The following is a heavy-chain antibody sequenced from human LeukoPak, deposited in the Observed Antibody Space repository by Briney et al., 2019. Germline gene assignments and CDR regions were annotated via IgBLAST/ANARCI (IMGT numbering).Heavy chain of an antibody. J-gene: IGHJ4*02. Sequence: GGSLRLSCAASGFTFTSYEMHWVRQAPGRGLEWVSYISGSGNTIYYADSVRGRFTISRDNAKNSLYLEMNSLTADDTAVYYCAKGHSDFGTGFDLWGQGTLVTVS. V-gene: IGHV3-48*03. CDR1: GFTFTSYE. CDR2: ISGSGNTI. CDR3: AKGHSDFGTGFDL. D-gene: IGHD4-17*01.